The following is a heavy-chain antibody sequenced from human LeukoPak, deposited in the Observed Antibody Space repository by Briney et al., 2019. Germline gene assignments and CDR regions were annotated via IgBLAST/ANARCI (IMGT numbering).Heavy chain of an antibody. CDR3: AREGGYSYGKSYYFYMDV. Sequence: PGGSLRLSCAASGFTFSSYWMSWVRQAPGRGLEWVANIKQHGSEKYYVDSVKGRFTISRDNATNSLYLQMNSLRAEDTAVYYCAREGGYSYGKSYYFYMDVWGKGTTVTVSS. V-gene: IGHV3-7*01. CDR2: IKQHGSEK. CDR1: GFTFSSYW. D-gene: IGHD5-18*01. J-gene: IGHJ6*03.